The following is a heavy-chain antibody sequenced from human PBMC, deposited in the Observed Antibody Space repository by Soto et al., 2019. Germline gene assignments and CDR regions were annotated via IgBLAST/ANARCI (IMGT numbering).Heavy chain of an antibody. V-gene: IGHV4-30-2*01. CDR2: IYHSGST. Sequence: SETLSLTCAVSGGSISSGGYSWSWIRQPPGKGLEWIGYIYHSGSTNYNPSLKSRVTISVDKSKNQFSLKLSSVTAADTAVYYCARAEYCISTSCQGFDYWGQGTLVTVSS. CDR3: ARAEYCISTSCQGFDY. D-gene: IGHD2-2*01. CDR1: GGSISSGGYS. J-gene: IGHJ4*02.